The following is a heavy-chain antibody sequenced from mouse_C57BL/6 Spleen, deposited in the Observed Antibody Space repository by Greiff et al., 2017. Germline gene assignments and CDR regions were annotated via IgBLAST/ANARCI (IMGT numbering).Heavy chain of an antibody. CDR1: GYTFTSYW. J-gene: IGHJ3*01. V-gene: IGHV1-59*01. CDR3: ARGSSGVAY. D-gene: IGHD3-2*02. Sequence: VQLQQPGAELVRPGTSVKLSCKASGYTFTSYWMHWVKQRPGQGLEWIGVIDPSDSYTNYNQKFKGKATLTVDTSSSTAYMQLSSLTSEDSAVYYCARGSSGVAYWGQGTLVTVSA. CDR2: IDPSDSYT.